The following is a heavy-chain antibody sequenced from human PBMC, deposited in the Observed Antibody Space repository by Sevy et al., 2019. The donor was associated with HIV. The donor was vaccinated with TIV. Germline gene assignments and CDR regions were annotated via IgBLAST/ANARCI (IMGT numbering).Heavy chain of an antibody. CDR1: GFTFSIYG. J-gene: IGHJ4*02. Sequence: GSLRLSCAASGFTFSIYGMHWVRQAPGKGLEWVACIRYDGSTEYNADSVKGRFTISRDNSKNTLYLQMNSLGAEDTAVYYCAKDLTGRYSSSSGDFDYWGQGPLVTVSS. V-gene: IGHV3-30*02. CDR2: IRYDGSTE. CDR3: AKDLTGRYSSSSGDFDY. D-gene: IGHD6-6*01.